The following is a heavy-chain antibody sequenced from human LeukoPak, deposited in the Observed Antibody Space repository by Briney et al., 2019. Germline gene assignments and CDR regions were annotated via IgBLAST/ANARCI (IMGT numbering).Heavy chain of an antibody. Sequence: SQTLSLTCTVSGGSISSGDYYWSWIRQPPGKGLEWIGYIFYSGSTFYNPSLKSRLTISVDTSKNQFSLKFSSVTAADTAVYYCARERGAGLSSSWVDYWGQGALVTVSS. CDR2: IFYSGST. D-gene: IGHD6-13*01. V-gene: IGHV4-30-4*08. J-gene: IGHJ4*02. CDR3: ARERGAGLSSSWVDY. CDR1: GGSISSGDYY.